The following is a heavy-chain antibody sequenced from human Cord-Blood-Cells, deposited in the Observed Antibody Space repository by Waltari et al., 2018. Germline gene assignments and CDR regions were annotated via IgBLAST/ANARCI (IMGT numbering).Heavy chain of an antibody. V-gene: IGHV1-2*02. D-gene: IGHD2-2*02. CDR2: INPNSGGT. Sequence: QVQLAQSGAEVKKPGASVKVSCKASGYTFTGYYMHWVRQAPGQGLEWMGWINPNSGGTNYAQKCQGRVTMTRDTSISTAYMELSRLRSDDTAVYYCARDGLGVVPAAIVTNWFDPWGQGTLVTVSS. CDR1: GYTFTGYY. J-gene: IGHJ5*02. CDR3: ARDGLGVVPAAIVTNWFDP.